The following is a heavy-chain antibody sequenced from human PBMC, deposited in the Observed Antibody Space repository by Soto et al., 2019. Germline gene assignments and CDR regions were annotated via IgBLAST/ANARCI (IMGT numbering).Heavy chain of an antibody. V-gene: IGHV4-59*01. CDR3: ARYNSYAIDY. CDR2: IHYSGTT. D-gene: IGHD2-8*01. J-gene: IGHJ4*02. CDR1: GTSISSYY. Sequence: PSETLSLTCTVSGTSISSYYWSWIRQPPGKGLEWIADIHYSGTTNYNPSLASRVTLSVDTSKNQFSLKMTSVTAADRAMYFCARYNSYAIDYWGRGTLVTVSS.